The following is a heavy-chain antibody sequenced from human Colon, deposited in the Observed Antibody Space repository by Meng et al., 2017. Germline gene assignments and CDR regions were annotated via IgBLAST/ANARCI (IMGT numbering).Heavy chain of an antibody. V-gene: IGHV4-61*01. J-gene: IGHJ4*02. CDR3: AGGPWELDY. CDR1: GGSVSSGSHY. CDR2: IDYSRSI. D-gene: IGHD1-26*01. Sequence: QGDRKEPGPGLVRHSETLSLTCTVSGGSVSSGSHYWSWIRQPPGKGLEWIGYIDYSRSINYYPSLKSRVTMSVDTSKNQFSLNLSSVTAADTAVYYCAGGPWELDYWGQGTLVTVSS.